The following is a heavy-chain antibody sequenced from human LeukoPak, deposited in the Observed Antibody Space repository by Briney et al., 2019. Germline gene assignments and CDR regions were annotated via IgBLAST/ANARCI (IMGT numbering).Heavy chain of an antibody. D-gene: IGHD3-22*01. Sequence: SGPTLVKPTQTLTLTCTFSGFSLSTSGVGVGWIRQPPGKALEWLALIYWNDDKRYSPSLKSRLTITKDTSKNQVVLTMTNMDPVDTATYYCARRRSDGYYSGRWSPVGDDFDYWGQGTLVTVSS. V-gene: IGHV2-5*01. J-gene: IGHJ4*02. CDR3: ARRRSDGYYSGRWSPVGDDFDY. CDR2: IYWNDDK. CDR1: GFSLSTSGVG.